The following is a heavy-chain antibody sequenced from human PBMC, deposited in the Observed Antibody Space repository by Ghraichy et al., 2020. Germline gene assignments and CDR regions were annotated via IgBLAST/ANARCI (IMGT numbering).Heavy chain of an antibody. D-gene: IGHD6-13*01. V-gene: IGHV3-30-3*01. CDR3: ARDIKSSSWSYYYYAMDV. CDR2: ISHDGNFK. J-gene: IGHJ6*02. Sequence: GEFLNISCAASGFSFRTYSMHWVRQAPGKGLEWVAVISHDGNFKYYADSVKGRISITRDNPSNTVYLQMNSLRAEDTAVYYCARDIKSSSWSYYYYAMDVWGQGTTVTVS. CDR1: GFSFRTYS.